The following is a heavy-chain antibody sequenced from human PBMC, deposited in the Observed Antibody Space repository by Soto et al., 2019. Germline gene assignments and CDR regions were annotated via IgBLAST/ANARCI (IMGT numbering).Heavy chain of an antibody. J-gene: IGHJ5*02. Sequence: GGSLRLSCAASGFTFSSYAMHWVRQAPGKGLEWVAVISYDGSNKYYADSVKGRFTISRDNSKNTLYLQMNSLRAEDTAVYYCARIPSSIAARSRIGIYAAPSWFDPWGQGTLVTVSS. D-gene: IGHD6-6*01. CDR1: GFTFSSYA. CDR2: ISYDGSNK. CDR3: ARIPSSIAARSRIGIYAAPSWFDP. V-gene: IGHV3-30-3*01.